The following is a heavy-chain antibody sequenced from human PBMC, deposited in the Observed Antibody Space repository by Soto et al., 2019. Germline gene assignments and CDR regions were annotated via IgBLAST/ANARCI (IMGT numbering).Heavy chain of an antibody. D-gene: IGHD2-8*01. Sequence: QLQLQESGPGLVKPSETLSLTCTVSGGSISSSSYYWGWIRQPPGKGLEWIGSIYYSGSTYYNPSLKSRVTISVDTSKNQFSLKLSSVTAADTAVYYCASFAPAEYCTNGVCLQGFDYWGQGTLVTVSS. V-gene: IGHV4-39*01. CDR3: ASFAPAEYCTNGVCLQGFDY. CDR1: GGSISSSSYY. CDR2: IYYSGST. J-gene: IGHJ4*02.